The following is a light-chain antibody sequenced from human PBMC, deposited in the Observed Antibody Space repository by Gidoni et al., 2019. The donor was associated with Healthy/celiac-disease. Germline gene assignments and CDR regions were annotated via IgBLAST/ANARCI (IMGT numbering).Light chain of an antibody. J-gene: IGKJ4*01. Sequence: DIQMTQSPSSLSASVGDRVTITCQASQDISNYLNWYQQKPGKAPKLLIYDASNLEPGVPSRFSGSGSGTDFTFTISSQQPEDIATYYCQQYDNLPLTFGGGTKVEIK. CDR3: QQYDNLPLT. V-gene: IGKV1-33*01. CDR1: QDISNY. CDR2: DAS.